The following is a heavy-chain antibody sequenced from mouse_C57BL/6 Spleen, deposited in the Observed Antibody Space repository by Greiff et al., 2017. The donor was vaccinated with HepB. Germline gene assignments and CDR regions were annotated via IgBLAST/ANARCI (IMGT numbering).Heavy chain of an antibody. CDR2: INPNNGGT. Sequence: VQLKESGPELVKPGASVKMSCKASGYTFTDYNMHWVKQSHGKSLEWIGYINPNNGGTSYNQKFKGKATLTVNKSSSTAYMELRSLTSEDSAVYYCAKTAQARGYAMDYWGQGTSVTVSS. CDR1: GYTFTDYN. V-gene: IGHV1-22*01. D-gene: IGHD3-2*02. J-gene: IGHJ4*01. CDR3: AKTAQARGYAMDY.